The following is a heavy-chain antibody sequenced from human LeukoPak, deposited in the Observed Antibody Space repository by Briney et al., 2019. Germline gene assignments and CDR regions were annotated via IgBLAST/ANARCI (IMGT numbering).Heavy chain of an antibody. Sequence: GGSLRLSCAASGFTLSRYWMSWVRQAPGKGLEWVANIKQDGSEKYYVDSVKGRFTISRDNAKNSLYLQMNSLRAEDTAVYYCARADIVVVPAAMDVWGQGTTVTVS. CDR1: GFTLSRYW. D-gene: IGHD2-2*01. CDR2: IKQDGSEK. CDR3: ARADIVVVPAAMDV. V-gene: IGHV3-7*01. J-gene: IGHJ6*02.